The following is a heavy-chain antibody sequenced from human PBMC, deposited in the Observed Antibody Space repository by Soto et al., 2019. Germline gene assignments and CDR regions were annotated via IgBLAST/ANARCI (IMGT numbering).Heavy chain of an antibody. D-gene: IGHD3-10*01. V-gene: IGHV2-5*02. CDR1: GFSLSTNTEG. Sequence: QITLKESGPTLVKPTQTLRLTCTFSGFSLSTNTEGVGWIRQPPGKALEWLVLIYWDDDKRYRPSLKSRLTLAKDPSKKQVVLTITNIDPVDTATYYCAHRRPGYLDSGGQGTLVTVSS. CDR2: IYWDDDK. J-gene: IGHJ4*02. CDR3: AHRRPGYLDS.